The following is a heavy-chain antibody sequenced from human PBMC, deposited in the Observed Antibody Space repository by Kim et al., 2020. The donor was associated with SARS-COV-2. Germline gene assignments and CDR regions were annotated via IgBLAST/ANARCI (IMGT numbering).Heavy chain of an antibody. D-gene: IGHD3-3*01. CDR3: ARGPLVYYDFWSGYYYFDY. CDR1: GYSFTSYW. V-gene: IGHV5-51*01. Sequence: GESLKISCKGSGYSFTSYWIGWVRQMPGKGLEWMGIIYPGDSDTRYSPSFQGQVTISADKSISTAYLQWSSLKASDTAMYYCARGPLVYYDFWSGYYYFDYWGQGTLVTVSS. J-gene: IGHJ4*02. CDR2: IYPGDSDT.